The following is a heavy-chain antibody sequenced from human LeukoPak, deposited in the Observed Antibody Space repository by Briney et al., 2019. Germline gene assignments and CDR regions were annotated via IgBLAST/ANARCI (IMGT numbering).Heavy chain of an antibody. CDR1: GASLSGGNYY. CDR2: LYRGVSNHDNPSH. CDR3: ARDRQEAGMRVSSFEY. J-gene: IGHJ4*02. D-gene: IGHD6-13*01. Sequence: SEALSLTCTVSGASLSGGNYYWGWLRQPAGKGLEWVGRLYRGVSNHDNPSHQYNPSLKSRVSISADTSRNQFSLTLNSVTAADTATYYYARDRQEAGMRVSSFEYWGQGTPVTVSS. V-gene: IGHV4-61*02.